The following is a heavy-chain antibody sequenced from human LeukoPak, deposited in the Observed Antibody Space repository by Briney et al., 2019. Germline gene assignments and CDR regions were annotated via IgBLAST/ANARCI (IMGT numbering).Heavy chain of an antibody. CDR1: GYFLRESS. Sequence: ASVKVSCKISGYFLRESSMHWVRQAPGKALEWMGGFDPEDGETVYAPKFQGRVTMTEDTSADTAYMELSSLRSEDTAVYYCTTCLNGAGQPVAIYYYGMDVWGQGTTVTVSS. D-gene: IGHD2-2*01. CDR2: FDPEDGET. V-gene: IGHV1-24*01. CDR3: TTCLNGAGQPVAIYYYGMDV. J-gene: IGHJ6*02.